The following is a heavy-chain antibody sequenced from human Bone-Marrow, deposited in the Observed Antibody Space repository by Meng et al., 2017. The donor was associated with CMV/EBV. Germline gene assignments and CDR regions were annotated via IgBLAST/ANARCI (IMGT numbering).Heavy chain of an antibody. CDR2: IYPGDSDT. V-gene: IGHV5-51*01. CDR3: ARRKLLRGWFDP. D-gene: IGHD2-15*01. J-gene: IGHJ5*02. Sequence: KVSCKGSGYSFTSYWIGWVRQMPGKGLEWMGIIYPGDSDTRYSPSFQGQVTISADKSISTAYLQWSSLKASDTAMYYCARRKLLRGWFDPWGQGTRVSGSS. CDR1: GYSFTSYW.